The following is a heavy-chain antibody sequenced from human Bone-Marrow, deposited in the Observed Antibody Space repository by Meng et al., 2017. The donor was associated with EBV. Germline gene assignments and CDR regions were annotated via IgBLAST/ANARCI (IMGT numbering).Heavy chain of an antibody. CDR2: IYWDDDK. D-gene: IGHD2-21*01. CDR3: AHRRDYSYFDY. V-gene: IGHV2-5*02. CDR1: GFSRSTPGVG. J-gene: IGHJ4*02. Sequence: QITLKESRPTLVKPPQTLTLTCTFSGFSRSTPGVGVGWIRQPPGEALEWLAVIYWDDDKRYSPSLKSRLTITKDTSKQQVVLTMTNMDPVDTATYYCAHRRDYSYFDYWGQGTLVTVSS.